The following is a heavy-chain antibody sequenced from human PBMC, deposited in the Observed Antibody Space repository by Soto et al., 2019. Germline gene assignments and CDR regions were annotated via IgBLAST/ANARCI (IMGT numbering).Heavy chain of an antibody. CDR3: ARGSHAITGKEAFDF. J-gene: IGHJ3*01. CDR2: IIPIFGTA. Sequence: QVQLVQSGAEVKKPGSSVKVSCKTSGGTFSSFAISWVRQAPGQGLEWMGGIIPIFGTASYAEKFQGRVTITADESTSTAYMERSSLRSEDTAVYYCARGSHAITGKEAFDFWGQGTMVTVSS. V-gene: IGHV1-69*01. CDR1: GGTFSSFA. D-gene: IGHD1-20*01.